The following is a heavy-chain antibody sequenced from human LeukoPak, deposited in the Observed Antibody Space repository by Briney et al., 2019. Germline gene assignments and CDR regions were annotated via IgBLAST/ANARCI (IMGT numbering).Heavy chain of an antibody. V-gene: IGHV4-34*01. CDR3: ARLTYYDYVWGSYRYYFDY. CDR1: GGSFSGYY. Sequence: SETLSFTCAVYGGSFSGYYWSWIRQPPGKGLEWIGEINHSGSTNYNPSLKSRVTISVDTSKNQFSLKLSSVTAADTAVYYCARLTYYDYVWGSYRYYFDYWGQGTLVTVSS. D-gene: IGHD3-16*02. J-gene: IGHJ4*02. CDR2: INHSGST.